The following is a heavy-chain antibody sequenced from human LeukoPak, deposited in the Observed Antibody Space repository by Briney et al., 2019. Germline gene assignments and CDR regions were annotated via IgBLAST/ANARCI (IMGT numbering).Heavy chain of an antibody. CDR1: GYTFTSYD. Sequence: ASVKVSCKASGYTFTSYDINWVRQATGQGLEWMGWMNPNSGNTGYAQKFQGRVTITRNTSISTAYMELSSLRSEDTAVYYCARLSIAAALRGVGFDPWGQGTLVTVSS. V-gene: IGHV1-8*03. D-gene: IGHD6-13*01. CDR2: MNPNSGNT. CDR3: ARLSIAAALRGVGFDP. J-gene: IGHJ5*02.